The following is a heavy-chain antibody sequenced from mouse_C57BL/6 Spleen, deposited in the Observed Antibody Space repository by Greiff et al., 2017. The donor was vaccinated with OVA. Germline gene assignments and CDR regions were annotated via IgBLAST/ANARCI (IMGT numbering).Heavy chain of an antibody. D-gene: IGHD1-1*01. Sequence: EVKLVESGGGLVKPGGSLKLSCAASGFTFSSYAMSWVRQTPEKRLEWVATISDGGSYTYYPDNVKGRFTISRDNAKNHLYLQMSHLKSEDTAMYDGAREDYYGSSYWYFDGWGTGTTVTVSS. CDR2: ISDGGSYT. CDR3: AREDYYGSSYWYFDG. V-gene: IGHV5-4*01. CDR1: GFTFSSYA. J-gene: IGHJ1*03.